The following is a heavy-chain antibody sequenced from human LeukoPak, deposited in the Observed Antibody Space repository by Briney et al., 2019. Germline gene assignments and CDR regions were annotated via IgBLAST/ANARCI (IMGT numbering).Heavy chain of an antibody. CDR1: GGXFSSYA. CDR2: IIPIFGTA. J-gene: IGHJ3*02. D-gene: IGHD6-19*01. CDR3: ARILEKVGWIYDAFDI. V-gene: IGHV1-69*01. Sequence: ASVKVSCKASGGXFSSYAISWVRQAPGQGLEWMGGIIPIFGTANYAQKFQGRVTITADESTSTAYMELSSLRSEDTAVYYCARILEKVGWIYDAFDIWGQGTMVTVSS.